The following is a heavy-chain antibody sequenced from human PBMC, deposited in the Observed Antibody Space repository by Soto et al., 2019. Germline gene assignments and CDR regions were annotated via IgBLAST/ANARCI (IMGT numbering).Heavy chain of an antibody. D-gene: IGHD3-3*01. Sequence: GGSLRLSCAASGFTFSSYAMSWVRQAPGKGLEWVSAISGSGGSTYYADSVKGRFTISRDNSKNTLYLQMNSLRAEDTAVYYCAKAYYDFWSGYHWAPPHFDYWGQGTLVTVSS. CDR2: ISGSGGST. CDR3: AKAYYDFWSGYHWAPPHFDY. V-gene: IGHV3-23*01. CDR1: GFTFSSYA. J-gene: IGHJ4*02.